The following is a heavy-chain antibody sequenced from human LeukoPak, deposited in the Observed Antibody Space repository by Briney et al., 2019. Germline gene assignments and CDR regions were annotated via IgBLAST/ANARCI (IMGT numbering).Heavy chain of an antibody. J-gene: IGHJ6*03. Sequence: GASVKVSCKASGYTFTGYYMHWVRQAPGQGLEWMGWINPNSGGTNYAQKFQGRVTMTRDTSISTAYMELSRLRSDDTAVYYCARDRGIEYSSSGYYMDVWGKGTTVTVSS. V-gene: IGHV1-2*02. CDR2: INPNSGGT. CDR1: GYTFTGYY. D-gene: IGHD6-6*01. CDR3: ARDRGIEYSSSGYYMDV.